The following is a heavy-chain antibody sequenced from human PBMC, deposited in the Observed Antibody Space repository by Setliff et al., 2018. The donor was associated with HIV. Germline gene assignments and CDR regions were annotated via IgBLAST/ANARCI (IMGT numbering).Heavy chain of an antibody. CDR3: ARGMGYVGYDWGLPWAPFGS. Sequence: ASVKVSCKASGYSFTSHGLHWVRQAPGQGLEWVGWISPYNDITNYAQNLQGRVTIITDTSTSTAYMELRSLTSDDTAVYFCARGMGYVGYDWGLPWAPFGSWGQGTLVTVSS. CDR1: GYSFTSHG. V-gene: IGHV1-18*01. CDR2: ISPYNDIT. J-gene: IGHJ4*02. D-gene: IGHD5-12*01.